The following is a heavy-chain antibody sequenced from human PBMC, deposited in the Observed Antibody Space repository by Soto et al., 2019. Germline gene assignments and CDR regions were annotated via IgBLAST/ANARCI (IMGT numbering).Heavy chain of an antibody. CDR3: VTVPPKFQKDYYDSSDFFEYFDY. CDR2: ISGYNANT. V-gene: IGHV1-18*01. CDR1: GYTFPSYG. D-gene: IGHD3-22*01. J-gene: IGHJ4*01. Sequence: ASVKVSCKASGYTFPSYGISWVRQAPGQGLEWKEWISGYNANTNYIQNLQGRLTITRDTSTSTAYMELRSLRSDYTVVYYCVTVPPKFQKDYYDSSDFFEYFDYWGHGTLVTVSS.